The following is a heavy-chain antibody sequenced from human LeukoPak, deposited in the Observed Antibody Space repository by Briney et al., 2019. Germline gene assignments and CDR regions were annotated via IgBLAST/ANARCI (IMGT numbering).Heavy chain of an antibody. J-gene: IGHJ4*02. V-gene: IGHV3-23*01. D-gene: IGHD3-22*01. Sequence: GGSLRLSCAASGFTFSNYAMSWVRQAPGKGLEWVSGISDSGGSTYYPDSVKGRFTISRDNSKNTVYLQMNSLRAEDTAIYYCAKGPSGGYSNYFFDYWGQGTLVTVSS. CDR2: ISDSGGST. CDR3: AKGPSGGYSNYFFDY. CDR1: GFTFSNYA.